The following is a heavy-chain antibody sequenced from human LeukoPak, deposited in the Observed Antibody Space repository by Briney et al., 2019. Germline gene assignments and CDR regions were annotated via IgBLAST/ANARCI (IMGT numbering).Heavy chain of an antibody. CDR1: GGSISSGGYS. D-gene: IGHD3-22*01. V-gene: IGHV4-30-4*07. Sequence: PSETLSLTCAVSGGSISSGGYSWSWIRQPPGKGLEWIGYIYYSGSTYYNPSLKSRVTISVDTSKNQFSLKLSSVTAADTAVYYCASGSPYYYDSSGYYWGYYFDYWGQGTLVTVSS. CDR3: ASGSPYYYDSSGYYWGYYFDY. CDR2: IYYSGST. J-gene: IGHJ4*02.